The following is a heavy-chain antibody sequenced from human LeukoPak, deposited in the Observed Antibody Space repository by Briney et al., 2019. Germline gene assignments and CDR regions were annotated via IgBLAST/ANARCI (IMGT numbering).Heavy chain of an antibody. V-gene: IGHV4-59*01. CDR3: ARGPPLYCSSTSCYGGPYWYFDL. CDR1: GGSISSYY. CDR2: IYYSGST. J-gene: IGHJ2*01. D-gene: IGHD2-2*01. Sequence: KPSETLSLTCTVSGGSISSYYWSWIRQPPGKGLEWIGNIYYSGSTNYNPSLKSRVTISGDMSKNQFSLKLSSVTAADTAVYYCARGPPLYCSSTSCYGGPYWYFDLWGRGTLVTVSS.